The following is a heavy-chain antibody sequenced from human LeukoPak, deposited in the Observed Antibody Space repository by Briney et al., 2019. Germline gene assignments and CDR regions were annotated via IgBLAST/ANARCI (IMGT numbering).Heavy chain of an antibody. V-gene: IGHV3-7*01. CDR3: ARDTDADYPVDWYFDL. D-gene: IGHD4-17*01. J-gene: IGHJ2*01. Sequence: PGGSLRLSCAASGFTFSSFWMSWVRQAPGKGLECVASISQDGSENYFVDSVKGRFTTSRDNAKNSLYLQMSSLRVEDTAVYYCARDTDADYPVDWYFDLWGRGTLVTVSS. CDR1: GFTFSSFW. CDR2: ISQDGSEN.